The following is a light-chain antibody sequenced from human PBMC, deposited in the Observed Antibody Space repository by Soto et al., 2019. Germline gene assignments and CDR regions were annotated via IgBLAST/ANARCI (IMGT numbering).Light chain of an antibody. J-gene: IGLJ2*01. CDR3: SSYTSSTTLVV. Sequence: QSALTQPASVSGSPGQSITIACTGTSSDVGVYNYVSWYQQHPGKAPKLMIYEVSNRTSGVSNRFSGSKSGNTASQPISGLQPEDEADYYCSSYTSSTTLVVFGEGTKLTVL. CDR1: SSDVGVYNY. CDR2: EVS. V-gene: IGLV2-14*01.